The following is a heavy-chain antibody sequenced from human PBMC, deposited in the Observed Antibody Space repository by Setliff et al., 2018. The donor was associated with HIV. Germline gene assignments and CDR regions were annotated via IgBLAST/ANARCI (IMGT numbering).Heavy chain of an antibody. J-gene: IGHJ1*01. Sequence: ASVKVSCKTSGSTFNSYAISWVRQAPGQGLEWMGWISAYNGNRNYAKKFQGRVTVTKDSSTSIAYMELRNLRSDDTAVYYCASHPPWLDRAEYFQHWGQGTLVTVSS. CDR2: ISAYNGNR. V-gene: IGHV1-18*01. D-gene: IGHD6-19*01. CDR1: GSTFNSYA. CDR3: ASHPPWLDRAEYFQH.